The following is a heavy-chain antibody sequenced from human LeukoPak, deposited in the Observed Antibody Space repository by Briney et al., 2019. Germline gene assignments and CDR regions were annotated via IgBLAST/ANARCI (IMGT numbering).Heavy chain of an antibody. V-gene: IGHV3-7*03. D-gene: IGHD6-13*01. CDR2: VKKDASEK. J-gene: IGHJ4*02. CDR3: AKSSSSWEPDY. CDR1: GFTFSNNW. Sequence: GGSLRLSCAASGFTFSNNWMTWVRQAPGKGLEWVATVKKDASEKYYVDSVKGRFTISRDNAKNSLYLQMNSLRAEDTAVYYCAKSSSSWEPDYWGQGTLVTVSS.